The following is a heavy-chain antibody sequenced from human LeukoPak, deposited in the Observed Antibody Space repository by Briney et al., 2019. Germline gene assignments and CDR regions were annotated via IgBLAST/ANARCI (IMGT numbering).Heavy chain of an antibody. CDR1: GGSISSGSYY. CDR3: ARVDYYYYYMDV. J-gene: IGHJ6*03. CDR2: IYTSGST. V-gene: IGHV4-61*02. Sequence: SQTLSLTCTASGGSISSGSYYWSWIRQPAGKGLEWIGRIYTSGSTNYNPSLKSRVTISVDTSKNQFSLKLSSVTAADTAVYYCARVDYYYYYMDVWGKGTTVTVSS.